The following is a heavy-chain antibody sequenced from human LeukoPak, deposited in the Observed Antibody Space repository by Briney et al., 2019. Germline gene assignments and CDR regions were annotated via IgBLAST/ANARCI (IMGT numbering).Heavy chain of an antibody. CDR1: GFTFSSYS. V-gene: IGHV3-21*01. D-gene: IGHD6-19*01. J-gene: IGHJ4*02. CDR3: AREGHSSGWYGADY. Sequence: PGGSLRLSCAASGFTFSSYSMNWVRQAPGKGLEWVSSISSSSSYIYYADSVKGRFTISRDNAKNSLYLQMNSLRAEDTAVYYCAREGHSSGWYGADYWGQGTLVTVSS. CDR2: ISSSSSYI.